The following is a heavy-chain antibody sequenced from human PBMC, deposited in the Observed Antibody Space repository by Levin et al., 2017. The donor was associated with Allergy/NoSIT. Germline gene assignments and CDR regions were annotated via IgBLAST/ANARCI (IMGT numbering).Heavy chain of an antibody. CDR3: ARDINRYGSGSYYPLYYYGMDV. V-gene: IGHV3-30*04. J-gene: IGHJ6*02. CDR2: ISYDGSNK. CDR1: GFTFSSYA. Sequence: PGGSLRLSCAASGFTFSSYAMHWVRQAPGKGLEWVAVISYDGSNKYYADSVKGRFTISRDNSKNTLYLQMNSLRAEDTAVYYCARDINRYGSGSYYPLYYYGMDVWGQGTTVTVSS. D-gene: IGHD3-10*01.